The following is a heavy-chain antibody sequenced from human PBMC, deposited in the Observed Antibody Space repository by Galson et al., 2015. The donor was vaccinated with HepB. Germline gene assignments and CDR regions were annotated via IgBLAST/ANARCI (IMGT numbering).Heavy chain of an antibody. CDR2: ISYDGSNK. CDR3: ARDLEYYGSGSYLSYYYYGMDV. J-gene: IGHJ6*02. CDR1: GFTFSSYA. Sequence: SLRLSCAASGFTFSSYAMHWVRQAPGKGLEWVAVISYDGSNKYYADSVKGRFTISRDNSKTTLYLQMNSLRAEDTAVYYCARDLEYYGSGSYLSYYYYGMDVWGQGTTVTVSS. D-gene: IGHD3-10*01. V-gene: IGHV3-30*04.